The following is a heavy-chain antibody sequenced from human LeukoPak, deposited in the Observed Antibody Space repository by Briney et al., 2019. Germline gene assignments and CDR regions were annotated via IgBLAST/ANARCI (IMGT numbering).Heavy chain of an antibody. CDR1: GGSISSSSYY. V-gene: IGHV4-39*01. CDR3: ARKGQYCSSTSCSDAFDI. Sequence: PSETLSLTCTVSGGSISSSSYYWGWIRQPPGKGLEWFGSIYYSGSTYYNPSLKSRVTISVDTSKNQFSLKLSSVTAADTAVYYCARKGQYCSSTSCSDAFDIWGQGTMVTVSS. CDR2: IYYSGST. J-gene: IGHJ3*02. D-gene: IGHD2-2*01.